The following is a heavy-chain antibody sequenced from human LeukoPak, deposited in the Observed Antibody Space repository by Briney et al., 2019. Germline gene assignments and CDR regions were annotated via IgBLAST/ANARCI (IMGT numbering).Heavy chain of an antibody. CDR2: INPNSGGT. D-gene: IGHD3-3*01. V-gene: IGHV1-2*02. Sequence: GASVKVSCKASGYTFTGYYMHWVRQAPGQGLEWTGWINPNSGGTNYAQKFQGRVTMTRDTSISTAYMELSRLRSDDTAVYYCARDRFGVVLPLYYYYYMDVWGKGTTVTVSS. J-gene: IGHJ6*03. CDR3: ARDRFGVVLPLYYYYYMDV. CDR1: GYTFTGYY.